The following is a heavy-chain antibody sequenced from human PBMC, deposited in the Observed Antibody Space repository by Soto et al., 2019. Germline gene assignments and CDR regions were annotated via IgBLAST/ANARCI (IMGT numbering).Heavy chain of an antibody. J-gene: IGHJ5*02. CDR3: ASDSTGWFDP. Sequence: SETLSLTCTVSGGSVSSYYWSWIRQPAGKGLEWIGRFYTSGNTNYNPSLKSRVTMSLDTSKNQFSLKLSSVTAADTAVYFCASDSTGWFDPWGQGTLVTAPQ. CDR1: GGSVSSYY. CDR2: FYTSGNT. V-gene: IGHV4-4*07. D-gene: IGHD7-27*01.